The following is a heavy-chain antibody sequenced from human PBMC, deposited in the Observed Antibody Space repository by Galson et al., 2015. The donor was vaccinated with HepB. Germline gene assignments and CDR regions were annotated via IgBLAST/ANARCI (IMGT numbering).Heavy chain of an antibody. Sequence: SVKVSCKVSGYTLTELSMHWVRQAPGKGLEWMGGFDPEDGETIYAQKFQGRVTMTEDTSTDTAYMELSSLRSEDTAVYYCATDPHHYYDSSGSEVDDYWGQGTLVTVSS. D-gene: IGHD3-22*01. J-gene: IGHJ4*02. CDR2: FDPEDGET. CDR3: ATDPHHYYDSSGSEVDDY. CDR1: GYTLTELS. V-gene: IGHV1-24*01.